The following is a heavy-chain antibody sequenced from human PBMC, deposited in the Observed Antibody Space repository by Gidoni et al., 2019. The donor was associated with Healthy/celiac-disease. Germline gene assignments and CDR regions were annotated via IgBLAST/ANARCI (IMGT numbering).Heavy chain of an antibody. D-gene: IGHD6-13*01. V-gene: IGHV5-51*02. CDR1: GHSFTSYW. J-gene: IGHJ3*02. Sequence: EVQLVQSGAEVKKPGESLKISCTGSGHSFTSYWTGWVRQMPGQGVEGMGIYYPGDSDTRYSPAVQGQVTISADKSISTAYLQWSSLKASDTAMDYCARLGSPQEAAAGYGDAFDIWGQGTMVTVSS. CDR3: ARLGSPQEAAAGYGDAFDI. CDR2: YYPGDSDT.